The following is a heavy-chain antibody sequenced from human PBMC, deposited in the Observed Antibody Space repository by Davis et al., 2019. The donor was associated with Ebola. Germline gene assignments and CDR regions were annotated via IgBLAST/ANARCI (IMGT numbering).Heavy chain of an antibody. CDR3: ARGDDYPFFMDV. Sequence: SETLSLTCTVSGASINSYYWSWIRQPPGKGLEWIGYIYYSGSTNYNPSLKSRVTISVDRSKNQFSLKLSSVTAADTAVYYCARGDDYPFFMDVWGKGTTVTVSS. D-gene: IGHD3-16*01. CDR1: GASINSYY. CDR2: IYYSGST. J-gene: IGHJ6*04. V-gene: IGHV4-59*01.